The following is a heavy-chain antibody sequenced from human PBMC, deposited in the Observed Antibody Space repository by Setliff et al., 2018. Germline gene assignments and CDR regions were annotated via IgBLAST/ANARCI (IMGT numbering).Heavy chain of an antibody. J-gene: IGHJ4*02. D-gene: IGHD3-3*01. CDR3: ARLGPTYYNFWSGYYRY. Sequence: SETLSLTCTVSGGSISSYYWSWIRQPAGKGLEWIGRIYTSGSTNYNPSLKSRVTMSVDTSKNQFSLKLSSVTAADTAVYYCARLGPTYYNFWSGYYRYWGQGTLVTVSS. CDR2: IYTSGST. CDR1: GGSISSYY. V-gene: IGHV4-4*07.